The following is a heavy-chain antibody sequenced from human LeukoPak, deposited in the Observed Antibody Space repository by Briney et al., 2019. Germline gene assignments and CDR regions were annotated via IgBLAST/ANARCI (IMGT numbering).Heavy chain of an antibody. J-gene: IGHJ6*02. CDR1: GFTFSSYA. Sequence: GGSLRLSCAASGFTFSSYAMHWVRQAPGKGLEWVAVISYDGSNKYYADSAKGRFTISRDNSKNTLYLQMNSLRAEDTAVYYCARDIPLLYCSGGSCDYYGMDVWGQGTTVTVSS. V-gene: IGHV3-30*07. D-gene: IGHD2-15*01. CDR3: ARDIPLLYCSGGSCDYYGMDV. CDR2: ISYDGSNK.